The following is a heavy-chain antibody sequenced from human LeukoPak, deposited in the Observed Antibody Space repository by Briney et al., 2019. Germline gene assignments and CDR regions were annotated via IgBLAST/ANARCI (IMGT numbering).Heavy chain of an antibody. J-gene: IGHJ4*02. D-gene: IGHD3-10*01. V-gene: IGHV4-38-2*02. Sequence: LETLSLTCTVSGYSISSGYYWGWIRQPPGKGLEWIGSIYHSGSTYYNPSLKSRVTISVDTSKNQFSLKLSSVTAADTAVYYCARDPLWFGEGTPYWGQGTLVTVSS. CDR3: ARDPLWFGEGTPY. CDR2: IYHSGST. CDR1: GYSISSGYY.